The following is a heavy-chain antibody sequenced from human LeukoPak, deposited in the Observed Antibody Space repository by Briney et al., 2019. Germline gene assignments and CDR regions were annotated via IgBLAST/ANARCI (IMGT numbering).Heavy chain of an antibody. D-gene: IGHD6-19*01. J-gene: IGHJ4*02. CDR3: AKPSNSRQWLVQRRGNYFDY. CDR1: GFTFSSYG. V-gene: IGHV3-30*18. Sequence: PGGSLRLSCAASGFTFSSYGMHWVRRAPGKGLEWVAVISYDGSNKYYADSVKGRFTISRDNSKNTLYLQMNSLRAEDTAVYYCAKPSNSRQWLVQRRGNYFDYWGQGTLVTVSS. CDR2: ISYDGSNK.